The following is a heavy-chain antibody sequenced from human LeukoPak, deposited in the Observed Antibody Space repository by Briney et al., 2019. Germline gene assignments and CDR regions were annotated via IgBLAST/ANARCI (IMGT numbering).Heavy chain of an antibody. Sequence: SSETLSLTCTVSGGSIISTSYYWGWGRQPPGKGLEWIGSIYYSGTTYYKSSLKSRLTISVDTSKNQFSLKLTSVTAADTAVYYCATPAGPYGDYDYWGQGTLVTVSS. D-gene: IGHD4-17*01. V-gene: IGHV4-39*01. CDR1: GGSIISTSYY. CDR3: ATPAGPYGDYDY. CDR2: IYYSGTT. J-gene: IGHJ4*02.